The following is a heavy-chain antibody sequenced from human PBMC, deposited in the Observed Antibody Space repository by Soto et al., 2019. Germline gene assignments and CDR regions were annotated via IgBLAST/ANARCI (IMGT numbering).Heavy chain of an antibody. V-gene: IGHV3-21*01. CDR3: ARDMRAVVGVADY. Sequence: VQLVESGGGLVKRGGSLRLSCAASGFTFSTFSMNWLRQAPGKGLEWVASISSSSAYIYYADSVKGRFTVSRDNAKNSLHLQMNSLRGEDTAMYFCARDMRAVVGVADYWGQGTLVSVSS. J-gene: IGHJ4*02. D-gene: IGHD1-26*01. CDR1: GFTFSTFS. CDR2: ISSSSAYI.